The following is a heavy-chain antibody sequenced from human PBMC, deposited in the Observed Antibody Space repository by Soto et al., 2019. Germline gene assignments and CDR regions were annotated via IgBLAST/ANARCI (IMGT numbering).Heavy chain of an antibody. Sequence: ASVKVSCKASGYTFTGYYMHWLLQAPGQGLEWMGWINPNSGGTNYAQKFQGWVTMTRDTSISTAYMELSRLRSDDTAVYYCARDLSYYDSSGYYPLGNYYGMDVWGQGTTVTVSS. CDR1: GYTFTGYY. D-gene: IGHD3-22*01. CDR3: ARDLSYYDSSGYYPLGNYYGMDV. V-gene: IGHV1-2*04. CDR2: INPNSGGT. J-gene: IGHJ6*02.